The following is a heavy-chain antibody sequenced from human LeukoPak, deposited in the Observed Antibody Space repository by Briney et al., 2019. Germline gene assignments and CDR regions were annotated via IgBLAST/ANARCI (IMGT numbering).Heavy chain of an antibody. D-gene: IGHD6-13*01. Sequence: GGSLRLSCAASGFTFSSYAMSWVRQAPGKGLEWVAVISYDGSNKYYADSVKGRFTISRDNSKNTLYLQMNSLRAEDTAVYYCARDGAAAGSLDLYYFDYWGQGTLVTVSS. V-gene: IGHV3-30-3*01. CDR3: ARDGAAAGSLDLYYFDY. CDR2: ISYDGSNK. CDR1: GFTFSSYA. J-gene: IGHJ4*02.